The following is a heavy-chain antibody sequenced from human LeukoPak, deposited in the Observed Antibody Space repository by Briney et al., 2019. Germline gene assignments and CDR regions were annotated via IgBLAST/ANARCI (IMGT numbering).Heavy chain of an antibody. V-gene: IGHV3-30*18. D-gene: IGHD3-10*01. CDR1: GFTFSSYG. J-gene: IGHJ4*02. CDR3: AKDHYYGSGIDY. Sequence: PGGSLRLSCAASGFTFSSYGMHWVRQAPGKGLEWVAVISYDGSNKYYADSVKGRFTISRDNSKNTLYLQMNSLRAEDTAVYYCAKDHYYGSGIDYWGQGTLVTVSS. CDR2: ISYDGSNK.